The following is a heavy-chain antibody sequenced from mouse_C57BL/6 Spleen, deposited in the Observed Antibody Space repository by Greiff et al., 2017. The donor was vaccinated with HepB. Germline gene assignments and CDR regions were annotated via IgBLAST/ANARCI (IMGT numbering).Heavy chain of an antibody. CDR1: GYTFTSYW. CDR2: IDPSDSYT. CDR3: ARKRIEFDY. J-gene: IGHJ2*01. Sequence: VQLQQPGAELVKPGASVKLSCKASGYTFTSYWMQWVKQRPGQGLEWIGEIDPSDSYTNYNQKFKGKATLTVYTSSSTAYMQLSSLTSEDSAVYYCARKRIEFDYWGQGTTLTVSS. V-gene: IGHV1-50*01.